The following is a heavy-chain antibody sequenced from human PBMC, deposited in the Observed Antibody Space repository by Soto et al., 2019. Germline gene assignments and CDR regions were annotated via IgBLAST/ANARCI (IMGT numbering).Heavy chain of an antibody. CDR1: GYTFTSYD. Sequence: ASVKVSCKASGYTFTSYDINWVRQATGQGLEWMGWMNPNSGNTGYAQKFQGRVTMTRNTSISTAYMELSSLRSEDTAVYYCARGLGYSSSWYGLGYYFDYWGQGTLVTVSS. J-gene: IGHJ4*02. CDR3: ARGLGYSSSWYGLGYYFDY. D-gene: IGHD6-13*01. V-gene: IGHV1-8*01. CDR2: MNPNSGNT.